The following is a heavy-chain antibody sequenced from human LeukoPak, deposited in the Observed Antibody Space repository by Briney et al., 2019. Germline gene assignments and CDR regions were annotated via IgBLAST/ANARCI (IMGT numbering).Heavy chain of an antibody. V-gene: IGHV5-51*01. CDR1: GYRFTDHW. Sequence: GESLKISCKASGYRFTDHWIGWVRQMPGKGLEWIGLVFPGDAETRNNPSFQGQVTISVDKSISTSFLKWSSLQASDTAMYYCARHEAGGSASYFPCDYWGQGTLVTVSS. CDR2: VFPGDAET. CDR3: ARHEAGGSASYFPCDY. D-gene: IGHD3-10*01. J-gene: IGHJ4*02.